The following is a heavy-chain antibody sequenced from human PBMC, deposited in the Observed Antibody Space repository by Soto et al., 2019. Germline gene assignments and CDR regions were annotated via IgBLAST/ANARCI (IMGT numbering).Heavy chain of an antibody. J-gene: IGHJ4*02. CDR1: GYDFNSYS. Sequence: QVRLEQSRAEVKEPGASVKISCKASGYDFNSYSIHWLRQAPGQRPEYMGRINGGIGNTKFSQKFQDRLTISRDTSASAMYMELSSLTSDDTGVYYCARSSVIIDGLDFWGQGTLVIVSS. V-gene: IGHV1-3*01. CDR3: ARSSVIIDGLDF. CDR2: INGGIGNT. D-gene: IGHD2-21*01.